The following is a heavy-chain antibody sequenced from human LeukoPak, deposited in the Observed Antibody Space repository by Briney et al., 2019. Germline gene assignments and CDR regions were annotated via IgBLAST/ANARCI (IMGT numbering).Heavy chain of an antibody. Sequence: GGSLRLSCAASGFTFNRKAISWVRQAPGKGLELVSTIGGSGDKTFYADSVKGRFTISRDNSKNMVHLQMNSLTGEDTALYYCVRRGDASSGWGDHDFWGQGALVTVSS. CDR1: GFTFNRKA. CDR3: VRRGDASSGWGDHDF. D-gene: IGHD6-19*01. CDR2: IGGSGDKT. V-gene: IGHV3-23*01. J-gene: IGHJ4*02.